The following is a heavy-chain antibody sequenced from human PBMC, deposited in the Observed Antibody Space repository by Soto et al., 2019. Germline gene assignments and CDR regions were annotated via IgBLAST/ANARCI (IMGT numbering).Heavy chain of an antibody. CDR2: IIPIFGTA. CDR1: GGTFSSYA. Sequence: QVQLVQSGAEVKKPGSSVKVSCKASGGTFSSYAISWVRQAPGQGLEWMGGIIPIFGTANYAQKFQGRVTITADESTSTAYMERSSLRSEDTAVYYCARRYAGGGTNWLIDPWGQGTLVTVSS. J-gene: IGHJ5*02. D-gene: IGHD3-9*01. CDR3: ARRYAGGGTNWLIDP. V-gene: IGHV1-69*12.